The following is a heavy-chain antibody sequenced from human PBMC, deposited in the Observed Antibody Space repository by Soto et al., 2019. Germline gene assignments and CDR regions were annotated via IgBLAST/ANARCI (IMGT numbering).Heavy chain of an antibody. CDR1: GFIFSNYP. CDR3: ARRDNSGWYSLDY. CDR2: VSPSGSNT. J-gene: IGHJ4*02. Sequence: EVQLLESGGGLVQPGGSLRLSCAVSGFIFSNYPMSWVRQAPGKGLEWGSSVSPSGSNTYYADSVKGRFTMSRDNSVNRLHLQMNSLRAEDTAVYFCARRDNSGWYSLDYWGQGTLVTVSS. V-gene: IGHV3-23*01. D-gene: IGHD6-19*01.